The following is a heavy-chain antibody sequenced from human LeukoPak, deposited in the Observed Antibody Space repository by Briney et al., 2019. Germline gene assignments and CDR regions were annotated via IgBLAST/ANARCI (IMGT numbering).Heavy chain of an antibody. CDR3: TRAYPPLRTAAAGDL. V-gene: IGHV3-69-1*01. D-gene: IGHD6-13*01. J-gene: IGHJ5*02. CDR1: GFRFSDCD. Sequence: GGSLRLSCSGSGFRFSDCDLNWVRQPPGKGLEWVSSNADSIKGRFTISRDNAKNSVYLQMNSLRDEDTAVYYCTRAYPPLRTAAAGDLWGLGTLVSVSS.